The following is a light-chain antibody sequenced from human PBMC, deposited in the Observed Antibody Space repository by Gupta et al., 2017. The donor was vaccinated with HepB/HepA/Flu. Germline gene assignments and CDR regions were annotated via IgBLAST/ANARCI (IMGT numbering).Light chain of an antibody. Sequence: DTVVTQSPIILSVSPGDRVTLSCRTSQNVGTNLAWYQQQVGQAPRLLVFGASSRATGIPARFIGSGSETEFSLIISSLQSEDFALYFCQQDDRWPLTFGGGTIV. CDR3: QQDDRWPLT. CDR2: GAS. V-gene: IGKV3-15*01. J-gene: IGKJ4*01. CDR1: QNVGTN.